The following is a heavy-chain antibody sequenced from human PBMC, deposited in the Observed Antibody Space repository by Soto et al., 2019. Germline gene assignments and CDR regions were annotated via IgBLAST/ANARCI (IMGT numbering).Heavy chain of an antibody. D-gene: IGHD3-3*01. CDR2: IRSKVYGGTT. Sequence: GGSLRLSCTASGFTFGDYAMSWFRQAPGKGLEWVGFIRSKVYGGTTEYAASVKGRFTISRDDSNSIAYLQMNSLKTEDTAVYYCNSTIFGVVIPGGYYYGMDVWGQGTTVTVSS. CDR3: NSTIFGVVIPGGYYYGMDV. CDR1: GFTFGDYA. J-gene: IGHJ6*02. V-gene: IGHV3-49*03.